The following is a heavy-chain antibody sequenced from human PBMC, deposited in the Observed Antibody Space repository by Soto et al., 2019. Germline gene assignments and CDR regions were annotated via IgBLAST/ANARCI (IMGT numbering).Heavy chain of an antibody. CDR2: INSRSSTI. D-gene: IGHD5-18*01. CDR1: GFTFSSYD. Sequence: EVQLVESGGGLVQPGGSLRLSCAASGFTFSSYDMDWVRQAPGKGLEWLSYINSRSSTIYYADSVKDRFTISRDNAKNSLYLQMNSLRAEDTAVYYCVRDRYSFGLGRYWGQGTLVTVSS. CDR3: VRDRYSFGLGRY. J-gene: IGHJ4*02. V-gene: IGHV3-48*01.